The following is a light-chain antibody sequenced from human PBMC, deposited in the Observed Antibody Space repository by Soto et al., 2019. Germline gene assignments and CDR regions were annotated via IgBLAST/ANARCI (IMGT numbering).Light chain of an antibody. J-gene: IGLJ1*01. CDR2: YDS. Sequence: ELTQPPSVSVAPEKTARITCGGNNIGSKRVHWYRQKPGQAPVLVIYYDSDRPSGIPERFSGSNSGNTATLTISRVEAGDEADYYCQVWDITTDHYVFGTGTKLTVL. CDR3: QVWDITTDHYV. V-gene: IGLV3-21*04. CDR1: NIGSKR.